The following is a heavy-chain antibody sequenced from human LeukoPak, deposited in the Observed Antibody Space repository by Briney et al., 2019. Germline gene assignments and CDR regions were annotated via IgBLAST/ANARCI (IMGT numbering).Heavy chain of an antibody. J-gene: IGHJ6*03. D-gene: IGHD2-15*01. V-gene: IGHV1-18*01. CDR1: GYTFTSYG. Sequence: ASVKVSCKASGYTFTSYGISWVRQAPGQGLEWMGWIIAYNGNTNYAQKLQGRVTMTTDTSTSTAYMELRSLRSDDTAVYYCATLVVVVAATHSKDYYYYYMDVWGKGTTVTISS. CDR2: IIAYNGNT. CDR3: ATLVVVVAATHSKDYYYYYMDV.